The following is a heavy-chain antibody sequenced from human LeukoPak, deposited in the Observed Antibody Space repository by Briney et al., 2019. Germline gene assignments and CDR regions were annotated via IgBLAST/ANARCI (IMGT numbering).Heavy chain of an antibody. J-gene: IGHJ4*02. CDR1: GFTFSIYS. CDR2: ITSSSNYI. Sequence: GVSLRLSCAASGFTFSIYSMNWVRQAPGKGLEWLSYITSSSNYIYYADSVKGRFTISRDNVQNSLYLQMNSLRAEDMAMYYCARDRGYFDNWGQGTLVTVSS. CDR3: ARDRGYFDN. V-gene: IGHV3-21*01.